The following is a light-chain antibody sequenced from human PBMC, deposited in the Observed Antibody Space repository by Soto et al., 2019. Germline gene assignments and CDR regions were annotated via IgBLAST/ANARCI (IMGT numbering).Light chain of an antibody. Sequence: QSVLTQPPSVSGAPGQRVTISCTGSNSNIGAGYDVHWYQQLPRIAPKLLIYGNNIRPSGVPDRFSGSKFATSAYLTISGLQAEDEAHYYCSSYTTNSPPVVFGGGTKLTVL. CDR1: NSNIGAGYD. J-gene: IGLJ2*01. CDR3: SSYTTNSPPVV. CDR2: GNN. V-gene: IGLV1-40*01.